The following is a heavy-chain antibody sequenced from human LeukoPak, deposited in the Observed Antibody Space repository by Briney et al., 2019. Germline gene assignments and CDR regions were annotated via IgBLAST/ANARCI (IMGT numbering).Heavy chain of an antibody. Sequence: GGSLRLSCAASGFTFSDYYMSWIRQAPGKGLEWVSYISSSGSTIYYADSVKGRFTISRDNAKNSLYLQMNSLRAEDTAVYYCARGQRYFDWLPTYYYYYGMDVWGKGTTVTVSS. D-gene: IGHD3-9*01. CDR3: ARGQRYFDWLPTYYYYYGMDV. CDR2: ISSSGSTI. CDR1: GFTFSDYY. J-gene: IGHJ6*04. V-gene: IGHV3-11*01.